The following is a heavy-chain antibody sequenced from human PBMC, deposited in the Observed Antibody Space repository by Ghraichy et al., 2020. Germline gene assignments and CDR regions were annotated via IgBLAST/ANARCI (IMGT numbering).Heavy chain of an antibody. CDR3: ARHNPFSRPRTMGPFDY. J-gene: IGHJ4*02. D-gene: IGHD1-14*01. CDR1: GGSISSSSYY. V-gene: IGHV4-39*01. CDR2: IYNSATN. Sequence: SETLSLTCTVSGGSISSSSYYWGWVRQPPGKGLEWIGSIYNSATNYYNPSLESRVTISGDTSKNHFSLRLSSVTAADTAVYYCARHNPFSRPRTMGPFDYWGQGTPVTVSS.